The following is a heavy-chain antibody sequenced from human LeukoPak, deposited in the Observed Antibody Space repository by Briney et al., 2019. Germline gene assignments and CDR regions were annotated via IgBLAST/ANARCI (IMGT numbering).Heavy chain of an antibody. CDR2: INHSGST. CDR3: AREYVYYYYYYYGMDV. D-gene: IGHD3-16*01. Sequence: SETLSLTCTVSGGSISSYYWSWIRQPPGKGLEWIGEINHSGSTNYNPSLKSRVTISVDTSKNQFSLKLSSVTAADTAVYYCAREYVYYYYYYYGMDVWGQGTTVTVSS. V-gene: IGHV4-34*01. CDR1: GGSISSYY. J-gene: IGHJ6*02.